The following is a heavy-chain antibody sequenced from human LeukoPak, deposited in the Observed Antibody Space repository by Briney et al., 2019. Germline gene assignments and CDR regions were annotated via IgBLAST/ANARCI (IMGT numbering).Heavy chain of an antibody. V-gene: IGHV4-39*01. CDR1: GGSISSSSYY. CDR2: IYYSGST. D-gene: IGHD6-19*01. J-gene: IGHJ4*02. Sequence: SETLSLTCTVSGGSISSSSYYWGWIRQPPGKGLEWIGSIYYSGSTYYNPSLKSRVTISVDTSKNQFSLKLSSVTAADTAVYYCARHRRARGYSSGWSTTSEPYYFDYWGQGTLVTVSS. CDR3: ARHRRARGYSSGWSTTSEPYYFDY.